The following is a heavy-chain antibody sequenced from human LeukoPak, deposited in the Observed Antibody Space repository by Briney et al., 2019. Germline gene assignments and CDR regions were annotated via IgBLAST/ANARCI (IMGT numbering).Heavy chain of an antibody. CDR2: VYYSGRT. Sequence: SETLSLTCTVSGGSINNYYWAWIRQPPGRGLEWIGYVYYSGRTNFNPSLKSRATISLDTSNNHFSLNLSSVTAADTAVYYCARGDAHGGTHFDYWGQGTLVTASS. CDR1: GGSINNYY. CDR3: ARGDAHGGTHFDY. V-gene: IGHV4-59*01. D-gene: IGHD4-23*01. J-gene: IGHJ4*02.